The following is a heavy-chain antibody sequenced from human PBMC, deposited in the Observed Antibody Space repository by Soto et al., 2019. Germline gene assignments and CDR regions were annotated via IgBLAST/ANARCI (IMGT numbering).Heavy chain of an antibody. CDR3: ARKMPTMIVVVIQNWFDP. V-gene: IGHV4-59*12. Sequence: SETLSLTCTVSGDSISNYYWSWIRQPPGKGLEWVGYVFNTGSTDYNPSLNNRVTISVDTSKNHLSLKLSSVTAADTAVYYCARKMPTMIVVVIQNWFDPWGQGTLVTVSS. J-gene: IGHJ5*02. D-gene: IGHD3-22*01. CDR1: GDSISNYY. CDR2: VFNTGST.